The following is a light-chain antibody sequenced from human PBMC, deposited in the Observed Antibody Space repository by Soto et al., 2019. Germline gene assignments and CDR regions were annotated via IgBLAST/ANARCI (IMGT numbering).Light chain of an antibody. Sequence: VLTQPPSVSAAPGQKVTISCSGSRSNIGNNDVSWYQHLPGAAPKLLIYDNNRRHSGIPDRFSGSKSGTSATLGITGLQTGDEADYYCGTWDSTLSVGVFGGGTKLTVL. CDR3: GTWDSTLSVGV. CDR1: RSNIGNND. V-gene: IGLV1-51*01. J-gene: IGLJ2*01. CDR2: DNN.